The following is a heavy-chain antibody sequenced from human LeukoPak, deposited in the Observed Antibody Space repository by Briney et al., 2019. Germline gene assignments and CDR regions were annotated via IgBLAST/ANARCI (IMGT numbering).Heavy chain of an antibody. CDR3: ASFYGSGSYYYYYYYMDV. CDR1: GGSISSSSYY. V-gene: IGHV4-39*01. J-gene: IGHJ6*03. D-gene: IGHD3-10*01. Sequence: PSETLSLTCTVSGGSISSSSYYWGWIRQPPGKGLEWIGSIYYSGSTYYNPSLKSRVTISVDTSKNQFSLKLSSVTAADTAVYYCASFYGSGSYYYYYYYMDVWGKGTTVTISS. CDR2: IYYSGST.